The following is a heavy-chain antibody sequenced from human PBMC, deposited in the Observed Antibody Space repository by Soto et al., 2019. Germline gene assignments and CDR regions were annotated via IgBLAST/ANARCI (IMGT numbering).Heavy chain of an antibody. CDR1: GGSISSYY. V-gene: IGHV4-59*08. J-gene: IGHJ4*02. CDR2: IYYSGSI. Sequence: QVQLQESGPGLVKPSETLSLTCTVSGGSISSYYWSWIRQPPGKGLEWIGYIYYSGSINYNPSLKSRVTISVDTSNNQFSLKLSSVTAADTAVYYCARRWGAAFDYWGQGTLVTVSS. D-gene: IGHD1-26*01. CDR3: ARRWGAAFDY.